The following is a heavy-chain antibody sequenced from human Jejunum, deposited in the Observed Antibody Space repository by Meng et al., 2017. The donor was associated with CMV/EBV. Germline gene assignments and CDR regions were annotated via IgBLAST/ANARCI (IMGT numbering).Heavy chain of an antibody. D-gene: IGHD1-1*01. Sequence: SGLNFGDYAMSWVRQAPGKGLEGVSSIRSTADGGLTEYAASVRGRFIISRDDSEGIAYLQMNSLRTEDTAVYYCSYWSTYQTFDHWGQGTLVTVSS. J-gene: IGHJ4*02. CDR3: SYWSTYQTFDH. CDR1: GLNFGDYA. CDR2: IRSTADGGLT. V-gene: IGHV3-49*04.